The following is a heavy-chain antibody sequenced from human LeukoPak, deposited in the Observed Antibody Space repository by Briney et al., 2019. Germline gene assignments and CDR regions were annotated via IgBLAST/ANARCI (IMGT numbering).Heavy chain of an antibody. J-gene: IGHJ6*03. Sequence: GGSLRLSCAASGFTFSSYEMNWVRQAPGKGLEWVSYISSSGSTIYYADSVKGRFTISRDNAKNSLYLQMNSLRAEDTAVYYCAKHKQQLTLYYYMDVWGKGTTVTVSS. V-gene: IGHV3-48*03. D-gene: IGHD6-13*01. CDR1: GFTFSSYE. CDR2: ISSSGSTI. CDR3: AKHKQQLTLYYYMDV.